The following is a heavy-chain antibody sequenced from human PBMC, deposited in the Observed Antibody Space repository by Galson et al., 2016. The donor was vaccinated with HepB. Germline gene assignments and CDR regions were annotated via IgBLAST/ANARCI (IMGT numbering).Heavy chain of an antibody. V-gene: IGHV1-18*01. Sequence: SVKVSCKASGYSFTNYYISWVRQAPGQGLEWMGCIRGFNGDTNYAQKFQGRVTMNTDTSTNTAYMELRSLRSDDTAVYYCASQYCTTGSCYGGGFDPWGQGTLVTVSS. J-gene: IGHJ5*02. CDR3: ASQYCTTGSCYGGGFDP. CDR2: IRGFNGDT. CDR1: GYSFTNYY. D-gene: IGHD2-15*01.